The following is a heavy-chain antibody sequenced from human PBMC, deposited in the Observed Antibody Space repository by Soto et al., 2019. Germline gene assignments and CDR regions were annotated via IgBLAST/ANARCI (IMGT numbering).Heavy chain of an antibody. Sequence: SVKVSCKASGGTFSSYAISWVRQAPGQGLEWMGGIIPIFGTANYAQKFQGRVTITADESTSTAYMELSSLRSEDTAVYYCARDSLHYYGSGSPDSYYGMDVWGQGTTVTVSS. CDR1: GGTFSSYA. V-gene: IGHV1-69*13. CDR2: IIPIFGTA. D-gene: IGHD3-10*01. J-gene: IGHJ6*02. CDR3: ARDSLHYYGSGSPDSYYGMDV.